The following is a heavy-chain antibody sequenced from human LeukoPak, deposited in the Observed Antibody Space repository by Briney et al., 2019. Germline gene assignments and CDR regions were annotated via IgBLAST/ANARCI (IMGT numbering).Heavy chain of an antibody. V-gene: IGHV1-2*02. J-gene: IGHJ3*02. CDR1: GYTFTSYY. Sequence: ASVKVSCKASGYTFTSYYMHWVRQAPGQGLEWMGWINPNSGGTNYAQKFQGRVTMTRDTSISTAYMELSRLRSDDTAVYYCARVWGLVTMMVEPGAFDIWGQGTMVTVSS. CDR2: INPNSGGT. CDR3: ARVWGLVTMMVEPGAFDI. D-gene: IGHD3-22*01.